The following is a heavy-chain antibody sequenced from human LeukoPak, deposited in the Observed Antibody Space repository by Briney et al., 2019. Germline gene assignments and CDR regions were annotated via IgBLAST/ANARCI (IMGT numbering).Heavy chain of an antibody. Sequence: GASVKVSCKASGYTFTSYYMHWVRQAPGQGLEWMGIINPSGGSTSYAQKFQGRVTMTEDTSTDTAYMELSSLRSEDTAVYYCATGFTSVVVTAIPAFDIWGQGTMVTVSS. D-gene: IGHD2-21*02. CDR3: ATGFTSVVVTAIPAFDI. J-gene: IGHJ3*02. CDR1: GYTFTSYY. CDR2: INPSGGST. V-gene: IGHV1-46*01.